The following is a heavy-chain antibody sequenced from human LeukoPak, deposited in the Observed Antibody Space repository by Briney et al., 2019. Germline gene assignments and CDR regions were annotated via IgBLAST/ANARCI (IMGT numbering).Heavy chain of an antibody. J-gene: IGHJ4*02. Sequence: SETLSLTCTVSGGSISSYYWSWIRQPPGKGLEWIGYIYYSGSTYYNPSIKSRVTISVDTSKTQFSLKLSSVTAADTAVYYCARYSYGWNFDYWGQGTLVTVSS. CDR3: ARYSYGWNFDY. CDR2: IYYSGST. CDR1: GGSISSYY. V-gene: IGHV4-59*12. D-gene: IGHD5-18*01.